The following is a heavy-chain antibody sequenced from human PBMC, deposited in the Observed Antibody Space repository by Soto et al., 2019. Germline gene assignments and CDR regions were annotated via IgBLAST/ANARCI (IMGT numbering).Heavy chain of an antibody. Sequence: GGSLRLSCAASGFTFSNAWMSWVRQAPGKGLEWVGRIKSKTDGGTTDYAAPVKGRFTISRDDSKNTLYLQMNSLKTEDTAVYYCTSDQINDYGDMYYYYYYMDVWGKGTTVTVSS. CDR2: IKSKTDGGTT. J-gene: IGHJ6*03. CDR3: TSDQINDYGDMYYYYYYMDV. CDR1: GFTFSNAW. V-gene: IGHV3-15*01. D-gene: IGHD4-17*01.